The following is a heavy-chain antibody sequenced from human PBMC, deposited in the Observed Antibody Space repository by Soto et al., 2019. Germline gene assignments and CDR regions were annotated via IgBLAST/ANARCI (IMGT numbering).Heavy chain of an antibody. D-gene: IGHD2-21*01. CDR2: IIPYNDNT. V-gene: IGHV1-18*01. Sequence: ASVKVSCKASGYIFSNYGINWVRLAPGQGLEWMGWIIPYNDNTKYAENFQGRVTLTTDTSTNTVYMELRSLTPDDTGVYFCARKPYSHYYGMDVWGQGTSVTVSS. J-gene: IGHJ6*02. CDR3: ARKPYSHYYGMDV. CDR1: GYIFSNYG.